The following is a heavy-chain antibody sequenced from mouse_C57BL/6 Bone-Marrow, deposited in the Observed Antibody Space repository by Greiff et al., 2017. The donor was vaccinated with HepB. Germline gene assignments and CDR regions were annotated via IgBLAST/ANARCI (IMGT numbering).Heavy chain of an antibody. CDR2: IYPRSGNT. CDR3: ATYYRNYPYAMDY. V-gene: IGHV1-81*01. D-gene: IGHD2-10*01. CDR1: GYTFTSYG. Sequence: QVTLKESGAELARPGASVKLSCKASGYTFTSYGISWVKKRTGQGLEWIGEIYPRSGNTYYNEKLKGKATLNADKSSSTAYMELRSLTSEDSAVYFCATYYRNYPYAMDYWGQGTSVTVSS. J-gene: IGHJ4*01.